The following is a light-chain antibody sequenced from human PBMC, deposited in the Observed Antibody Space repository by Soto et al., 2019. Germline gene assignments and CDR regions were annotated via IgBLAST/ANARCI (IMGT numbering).Light chain of an antibody. CDR1: QSVSSN. J-gene: IGKJ1*01. CDR2: GAS. CDR3: QQYNNWRGT. V-gene: IGKV3-15*01. Sequence: EVVMTQSPATLSVSPGERATLSCRASQSVSSNLAWYQQKPGQAPRLLIYGASTRATGIPARFSGSGSGTEFTLTLSSLQSEDFAVYYCQQYNNWRGTFGQGTKVDIK.